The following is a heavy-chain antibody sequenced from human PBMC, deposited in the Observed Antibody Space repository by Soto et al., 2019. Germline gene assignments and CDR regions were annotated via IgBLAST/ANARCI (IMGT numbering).Heavy chain of an antibody. CDR2: IIPILGIA. CDR3: ARAPKEVPAAMHWFDP. Sequence: GASVKVSCKASGGTFSSYTISWVRQAPGQGLEWMGRIIPILGIANYAQKFQGRVTITADKSTSTAYMELSSLRSEDTAVYYCARAPKEVPAAMHWFDPWGQGTLVTVSS. CDR1: GGTFSSYT. V-gene: IGHV1-69*02. D-gene: IGHD2-2*01. J-gene: IGHJ5*02.